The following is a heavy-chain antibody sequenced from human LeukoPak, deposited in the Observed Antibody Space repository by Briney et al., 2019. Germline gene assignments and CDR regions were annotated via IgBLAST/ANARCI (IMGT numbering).Heavy chain of an antibody. D-gene: IGHD6-13*01. CDR2: ISWNSGSI. Sequence: SLRLSCAASGFTFDDYAMHWVRQAPGKGLEWVSGISWNSGSIGYADSVKGRFTISRDNAKNSLYLQMNSLRAEDTALYYCAKGGVASSWYDDYWGQGTLVTVSS. J-gene: IGHJ4*02. V-gene: IGHV3-9*01. CDR1: GFTFDDYA. CDR3: AKGGVASSWYDDY.